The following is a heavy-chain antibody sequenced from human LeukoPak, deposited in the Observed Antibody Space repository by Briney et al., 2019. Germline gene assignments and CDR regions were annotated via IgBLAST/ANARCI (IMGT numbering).Heavy chain of an antibody. J-gene: IGHJ4*02. Sequence: GASVKVSCKVSGYTLTELSMHWVRQAPGKGLEWMGGFDPEDGETIYAQKFQGRVTMTEDTSTSTVYMELSSLRSEDTAVYYCASSWGARRAYDYWGQGTLVTVSS. V-gene: IGHV1-24*01. CDR3: ASSWGARRAYDY. D-gene: IGHD6-13*01. CDR2: FDPEDGET. CDR1: GYTLTELS.